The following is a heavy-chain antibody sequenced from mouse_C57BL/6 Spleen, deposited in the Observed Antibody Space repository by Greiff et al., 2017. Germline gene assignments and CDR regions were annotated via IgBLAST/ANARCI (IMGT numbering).Heavy chain of an antibody. CDR3: ARGGDYDVGVYYFDY. CDR2: IDPTDSET. J-gene: IGHJ2*01. D-gene: IGHD2-4*01. V-gene: IGHV1-52*01. Sequence: VQLQQPGAELVRPGSSVKLSCKASGYTFTSYWRHWVKQRPIPGLEWIGNIDPTDSETHYNQKFKDKATLTVDNSSSTAYMQLSSLTSEDSAVYYCARGGDYDVGVYYFDYWVQGTTLTVSS. CDR1: GYTFTSYW.